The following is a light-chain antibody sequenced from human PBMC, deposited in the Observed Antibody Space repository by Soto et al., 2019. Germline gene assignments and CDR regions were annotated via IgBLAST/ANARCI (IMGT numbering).Light chain of an antibody. J-gene: IGLJ1*01. CDR3: SSYTSSSPYV. CDR1: SSDVGGYNY. Sequence: SALAQPASVSGPPGQSITISCTGTSSDVGGYNYVSWYQQHPGKAPKLMICDVSNRPSGVSNRFSGSKSGNTASLTISGLQAEDEADYYCSSYTSSSPYVFGTGTKVTVL. V-gene: IGLV2-14*01. CDR2: DVS.